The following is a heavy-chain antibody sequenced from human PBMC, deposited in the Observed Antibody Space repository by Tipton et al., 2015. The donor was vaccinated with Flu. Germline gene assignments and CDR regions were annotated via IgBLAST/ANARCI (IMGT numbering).Heavy chain of an antibody. CDR3: ARDIPGRRMITFGGVIVLYMDV. CDR1: GGTFSSYV. Sequence: QLVQSGAEVKKPGSSVKVSCKASGGTFSSYVITWVRQAPGQGLEWMGGIIPIFGTANYAQKFQGRVTITADESTSTAYMELSSLRSEDTAVYYCARDIPGRRMITFGGVIVLYMDVWGKGTTVTVSS. CDR2: IIPIFGTA. J-gene: IGHJ6*03. D-gene: IGHD3-16*02. V-gene: IGHV1-69*01.